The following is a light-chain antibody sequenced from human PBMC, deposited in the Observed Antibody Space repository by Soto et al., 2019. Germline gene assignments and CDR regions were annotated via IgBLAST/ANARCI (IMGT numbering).Light chain of an antibody. J-gene: IGLJ7*01. V-gene: IGLV2-8*01. Sequence: QSALTQPPSASGSPGQSVTISCTGTSSDVGGYNYVSWYQQHPGQAPTLMIYEVTKRPSGVPDRFSGSKSGNTASLTVSGLQVEDEADYYCSSYAGSDNFVFGTGTQLTVL. CDR3: SSYAGSDNFV. CDR1: SSDVGGYNY. CDR2: EVT.